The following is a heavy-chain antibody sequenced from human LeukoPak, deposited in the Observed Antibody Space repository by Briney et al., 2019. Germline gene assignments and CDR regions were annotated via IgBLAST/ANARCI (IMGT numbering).Heavy chain of an antibody. CDR1: GGSFSGYY. CDR3: ARGYYYGSGSYYPRTPPSYYYFDY. Sequence: SETLSLTCAVYGGSFSGYYWSWIRQPPGKGLEWIGEINHSGSTNYNPSLKSRVTISVDTSKNQFSLKLSSVTAADTAVYYCARGYYYGSGSYYPRTPPSYYYFDYWGQGTLVTVSS. CDR2: INHSGST. J-gene: IGHJ4*02. D-gene: IGHD3-10*01. V-gene: IGHV4-34*01.